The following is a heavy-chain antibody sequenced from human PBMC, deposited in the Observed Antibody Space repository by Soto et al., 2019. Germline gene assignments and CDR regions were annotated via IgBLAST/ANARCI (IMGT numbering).Heavy chain of an antibody. Sequence: SETLSLTCAVYGGSFSGYYWSWIRQPPGKGLEWIGEINHSGSTNYNPSLKSRVTISVDTSKNQFSLRLSSVTAADTAVYYCARGSHLSLRYFDWFPSRALDYWGQGTLVTVSS. CDR1: GGSFSGYY. V-gene: IGHV4-34*01. J-gene: IGHJ4*02. CDR3: ARGSHLSLRYFDWFPSRALDY. D-gene: IGHD3-9*01. CDR2: INHSGST.